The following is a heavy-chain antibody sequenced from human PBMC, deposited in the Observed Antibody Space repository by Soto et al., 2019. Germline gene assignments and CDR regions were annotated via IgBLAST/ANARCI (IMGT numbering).Heavy chain of an antibody. D-gene: IGHD4-17*01. CDR3: AKETTPEYGDYVDY. J-gene: IGHJ4*02. V-gene: IGHV3-23*01. Sequence: PGGSLRLSCAASGFTFSSYAMSWVRQAPGKGLKWTSSISGSGTSTYYADSVKGRFTISRDNSKNTMYLQMNSLRAEDTALYFCAKETTPEYGDYVDYWGQGTLVTVSS. CDR1: GFTFSSYA. CDR2: ISGSGTST.